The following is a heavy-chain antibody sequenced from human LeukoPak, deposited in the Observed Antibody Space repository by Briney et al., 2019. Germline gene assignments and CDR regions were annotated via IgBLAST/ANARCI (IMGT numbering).Heavy chain of an antibody. D-gene: IGHD6-13*01. J-gene: IGHJ4*02. CDR3: AKDRSSSWYVGFDY. CDR2: ISYDGSNK. V-gene: IGHV3-30*04. Sequence: GGSLRLSCAASGFTFSSYAMHWVRQAPGKGLEWVAVISYDGSNKYYADSVKGRFTISRDNSKNTLYLQMNSLRAEDTAVYYCAKDRSSSWYVGFDYWGQGTLVTVSS. CDR1: GFTFSSYA.